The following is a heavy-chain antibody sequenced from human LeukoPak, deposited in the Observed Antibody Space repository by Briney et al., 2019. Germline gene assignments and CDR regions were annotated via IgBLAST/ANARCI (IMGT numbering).Heavy chain of an antibody. J-gene: IGHJ4*02. Sequence: SETLSLTCAVYGGSFSGYYWSWIRQPPGKGLEWIGEINHSGSTNYNPSLKSRVTISVDTSKNQFSLKLSSVTAADTAVYYCARHPPTMVRGVIIKGFDYWGQGTLVTVSS. CDR2: INHSGST. CDR3: ARHPPTMVRGVIIKGFDY. V-gene: IGHV4-34*01. CDR1: GGSFSGYY. D-gene: IGHD3-10*01.